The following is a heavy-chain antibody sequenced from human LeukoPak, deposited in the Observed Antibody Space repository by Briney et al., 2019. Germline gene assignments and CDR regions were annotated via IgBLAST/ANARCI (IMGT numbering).Heavy chain of an antibody. V-gene: IGHV4-61*02. Sequence: SETLSLTCTVSGGSINSGSYYWSWIRQPAGKGLEWIGRIYKTGSTNYNPSLKSRATISVDTSKNQFSLKLISVTAADTAVYYCARDTYYYGSGNLSFDYWGQGTLVTVSS. CDR2: IYKTGST. J-gene: IGHJ4*02. CDR3: ARDTYYYGSGNLSFDY. D-gene: IGHD3-10*01. CDR1: GGSINSGSYY.